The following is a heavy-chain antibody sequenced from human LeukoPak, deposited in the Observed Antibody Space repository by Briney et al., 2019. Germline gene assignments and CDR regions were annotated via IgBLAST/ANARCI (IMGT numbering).Heavy chain of an antibody. CDR2: IYPGDSDT. J-gene: IGHJ6*02. CDR3: ARQGAIAAAGTDYYYGMDV. D-gene: IGHD6-13*01. CDR1: GYSFTSYW. Sequence: GESPKISCKGSGYSFTSYWIGWVRQMPGKGLEWMGIIYPGDSDTRYSPSFQGQVTISADKSISTAYLQWSSLKASDTAMYYCARQGAIAAAGTDYYYGMDVWGQGTTVTVSS. V-gene: IGHV5-51*01.